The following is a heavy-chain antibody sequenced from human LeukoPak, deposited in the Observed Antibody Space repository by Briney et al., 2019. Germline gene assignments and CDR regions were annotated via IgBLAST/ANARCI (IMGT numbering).Heavy chain of an antibody. V-gene: IGHV3-21*01. CDR1: GFTFSSYS. CDR2: ISSSSSYI. J-gene: IGHJ4*02. Sequence: GGSLRLSCAASGFTFSSYSMNWVRQAPGKGLEWVSSISSSSSYIYYADSVKGRFTISRDNAKNSLYLQMNSLRAEDTAVYYCARDSGVVITRGREIDYWGQGTLVTVSS. D-gene: IGHD3-3*01. CDR3: ARDSGVVITRGREIDY.